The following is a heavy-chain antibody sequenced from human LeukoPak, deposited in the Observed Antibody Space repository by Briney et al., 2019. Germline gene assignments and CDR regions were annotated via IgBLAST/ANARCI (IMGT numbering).Heavy chain of an antibody. Sequence: AGGSLRLSCAASGFTFSKVWMSWVRQAPGKGLEWVGRIKSKTDGGTIDYAAPVKGRFTISRDDSKDTLFLQMNSLKTEDTAVYYCTTDLSELDDSGYYAKYFHHWGQGTLVSVSS. CDR2: IKSKTDGGTI. CDR1: GFTFSKVW. V-gene: IGHV3-15*01. D-gene: IGHD3-22*01. J-gene: IGHJ1*01. CDR3: TTDLSELDDSGYYAKYFHH.